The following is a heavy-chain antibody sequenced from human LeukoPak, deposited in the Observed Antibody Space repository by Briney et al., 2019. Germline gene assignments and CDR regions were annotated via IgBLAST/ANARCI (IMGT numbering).Heavy chain of an antibody. CDR3: ARETRNYYDSPAYYSFDY. D-gene: IGHD3-22*01. CDR2: IYYSGST. J-gene: IGHJ4*02. Sequence: ASETLSLTCAVSGGSISSNSYYWGWIRQPPGKGLEWTGSIYYSGSTYYNPSLKSRVTISVDTSKNQFSLKLSSVTAADTAVYYCARETRNYYDSPAYYSFDYWGQGTLVTVSS. CDR1: GGSISSNSYY. V-gene: IGHV4-39*02.